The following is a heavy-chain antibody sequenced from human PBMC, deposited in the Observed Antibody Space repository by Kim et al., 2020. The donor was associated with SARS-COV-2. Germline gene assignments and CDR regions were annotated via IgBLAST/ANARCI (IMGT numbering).Heavy chain of an antibody. CDR2: MWYDGKNK. D-gene: IGHD2-2*01. Sequence: GGSLRLSCAASGFTSSNYGIHWVRQAPGKGLEWVAVMWYDGKNKNHVDSVKGRFTISRDNSKNTVHLQMNNLRAEDTAIYYCARERHSSTPFFDYWGQGTLVTVSS. CDR1: GFTSSNYG. V-gene: IGHV3-33*08. J-gene: IGHJ4*02. CDR3: ARERHSSTPFFDY.